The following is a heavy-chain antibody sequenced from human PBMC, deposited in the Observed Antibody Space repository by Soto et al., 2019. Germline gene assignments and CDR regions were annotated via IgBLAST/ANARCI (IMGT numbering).Heavy chain of an antibody. CDR3: ARDVDYHDSSGYGY. D-gene: IGHD3-22*01. CDR1: GFTFTRYM. Sequence: EVQLVESGGGLVKPGGSLRLSCVASGFTFTRYMMSWVRQVQGKGLEWVSSINSRSGHISYADSVKGRFTISRDNAQNSRYRQVNRLRAEDTAVYYCARDVDYHDSSGYGYWGQGTLGTVSS. V-gene: IGHV3-21*01. J-gene: IGHJ4*02. CDR2: INSRSGHI.